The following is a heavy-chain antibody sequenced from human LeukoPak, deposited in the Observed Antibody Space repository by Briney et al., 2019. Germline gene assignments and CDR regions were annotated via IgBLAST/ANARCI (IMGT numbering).Heavy chain of an antibody. Sequence: GGSLRLSCAASGFTFSSYGMHWVRQAPGKGLEWVAVISYDGSNKYYADSVKGRFTISRDNSKNTLYLQMNSLRAEDTAVYYCAKVGYDSSGYYYDGMDIWGQETTVTVSS. V-gene: IGHV3-30*18. J-gene: IGHJ6*02. D-gene: IGHD3-22*01. CDR1: GFTFSSYG. CDR3: AKVGYDSSGYYYDGMDI. CDR2: ISYDGSNK.